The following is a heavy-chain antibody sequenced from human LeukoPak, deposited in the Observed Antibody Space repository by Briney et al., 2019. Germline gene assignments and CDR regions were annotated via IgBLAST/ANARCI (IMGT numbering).Heavy chain of an antibody. CDR1: GGSIRSSSYY. J-gene: IGHJ4*02. Sequence: SETLSLTCTVSGGSIRSSSYYWGWIRQPPGKGLEWIESGYYSGSTYYNPSLKSRVTISVDTSKNQFSLKLNSVTAADTAVYYCAIRPRNSGSDDGPSGLDYWGQGTLVAVSS. CDR3: AIRPRNSGSDDGPSGLDY. CDR2: GYYSGST. V-gene: IGHV4-39*07. D-gene: IGHD1-26*01.